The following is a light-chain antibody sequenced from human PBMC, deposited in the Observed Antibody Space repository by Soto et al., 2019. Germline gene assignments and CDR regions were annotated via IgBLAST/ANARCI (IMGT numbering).Light chain of an antibody. CDR2: GAS. CDR1: QSVSSSY. Sequence: EIVLTHSPGTLSLSPWEIATLSCRASQSVSSSYLAWYQQKPGQAPRLLIYGASSRATGIPDRFSGSGSGTDFTLTISRLEPEDFAVYYCQQYGSSPQTFGHGTKVDIK. V-gene: IGKV3-20*01. J-gene: IGKJ1*01. CDR3: QQYGSSPQT.